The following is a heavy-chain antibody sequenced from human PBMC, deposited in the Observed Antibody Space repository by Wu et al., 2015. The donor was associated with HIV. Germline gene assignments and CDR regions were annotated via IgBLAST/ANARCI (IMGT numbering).Heavy chain of an antibody. CDR3: ARVRDRRAEYFQH. V-gene: IGHV1-18*01. CDR1: GYTFSSYG. Sequence: QGQLVQSGVEVKKPGASVKVSCKATGYTFSSYGISWVRQAPGQGPEWMGWISAYNGNTNYAQKLQGRVTMTTDTSTSTAYMELSSLRSEDTAVYYCARVRDRRAEYFQHWGQGTLVHRLL. J-gene: IGHJ1*01. CDR2: ISAYNGNT.